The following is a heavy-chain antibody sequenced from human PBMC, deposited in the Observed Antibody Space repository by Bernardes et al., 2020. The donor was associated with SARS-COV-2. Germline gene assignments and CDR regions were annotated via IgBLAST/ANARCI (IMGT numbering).Heavy chain of an antibody. V-gene: IGHV3-30*02. CDR1: GFSFRHSG. Sequence: GGSLSLSCVASGFSFRHSGIHWVRQAPAKALECLAFTPIDAPKESYAESVKGRFTISRDNSKNMLYLQMDNLTPEDTAVYYCAKDGLHFDLDVWGEGTVVTVSS. D-gene: IGHD3-3*02. CDR2: TPIDAPKE. J-gene: IGHJ3*01. CDR3: AKDGLHFDLDV.